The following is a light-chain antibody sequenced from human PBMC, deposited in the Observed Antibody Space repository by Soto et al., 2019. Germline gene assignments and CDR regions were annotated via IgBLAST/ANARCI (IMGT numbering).Light chain of an antibody. Sequence: DIQMTQSPSTLSASVGDRVTITCRASQSISSWSAWYQQKPGKAPNLLIYKASSLESGVPSRFSGSASGTEFTLTISSLQPDDFATYYCQQYNSFPWTFGQGTKVEIK. J-gene: IGKJ1*01. CDR3: QQYNSFPWT. CDR1: QSISSW. V-gene: IGKV1-5*03. CDR2: KAS.